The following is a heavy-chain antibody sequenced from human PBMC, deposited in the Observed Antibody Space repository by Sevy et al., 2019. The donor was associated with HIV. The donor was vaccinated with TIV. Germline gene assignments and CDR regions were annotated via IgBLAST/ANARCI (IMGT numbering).Heavy chain of an antibody. D-gene: IGHD2-15*01. CDR3: AKGAVGCCSGSSCWDAFRI. CDR2: ISYDGSNK. J-gene: IGHJ3*02. CDR1: GFTFSSYG. Sequence: GGSLRLSCAASGFTFSSYGMHWVRQAPGKGLEWVAVISYDGSNKYYADSVKGRFTISGDNSKNTRYLQMNGLRAEDTGVYYCAKGAVGCCSGSSCWDAFRILGPGKMV. V-gene: IGHV3-30*18.